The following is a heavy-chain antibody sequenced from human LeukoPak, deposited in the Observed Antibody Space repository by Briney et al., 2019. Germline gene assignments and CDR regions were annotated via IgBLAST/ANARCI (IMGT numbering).Heavy chain of an antibody. CDR3: ARRRGANSGFDY. V-gene: IGHV3-74*03. J-gene: IGHJ4*02. D-gene: IGHD6-19*01. CDR1: GFTFSSSW. CDR2: INPDGSTT. Sequence: GGSLRLSCAASGFTFSSSWMHWVRQPPGKELVWVSCINPDGSTTKYADSVKGRFTISRDNAKNTLYLQMNSLRAEDTAVYYCARRRGANSGFDYWGQGTLVTVSS.